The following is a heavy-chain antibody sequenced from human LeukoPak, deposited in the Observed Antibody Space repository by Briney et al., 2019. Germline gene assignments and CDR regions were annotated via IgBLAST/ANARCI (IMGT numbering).Heavy chain of an antibody. D-gene: IGHD5-18*01. CDR3: ARDQWLQSDYYMDV. CDR1: GFTFSSYS. CDR2: ISSSSSYI. J-gene: IGHJ6*03. V-gene: IGHV3-21*01. Sequence: GGSLRLSCAASGFTFSSYSMNWVRQAPGKVLEWVSSISSSSSYIYYADSVKGRFTISRDNAKNSLYLQMNSLRAEDTAVYYCARDQWLQSDYYMDVWGKGTTVTVSS.